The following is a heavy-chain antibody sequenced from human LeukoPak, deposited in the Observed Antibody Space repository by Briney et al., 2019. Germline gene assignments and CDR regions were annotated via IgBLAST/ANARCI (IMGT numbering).Heavy chain of an antibody. Sequence: GGSLRLSCAASGFTFSSYAMSWVRQAPGKGLEWVSAISGSGGSTYYADSVKGRFTISRDNSKNTLYLQMNSLRAEDTAVNYCAKSLGVVRGVYLWGQGTLVTVSS. CDR1: GFTFSSYA. J-gene: IGHJ4*02. D-gene: IGHD3-10*01. CDR2: ISGSGGST. V-gene: IGHV3-23*01. CDR3: AKSLGVVRGVYL.